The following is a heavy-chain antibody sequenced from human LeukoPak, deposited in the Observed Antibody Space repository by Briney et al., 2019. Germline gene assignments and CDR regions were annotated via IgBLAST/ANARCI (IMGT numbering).Heavy chain of an antibody. D-gene: IGHD3-10*01. V-gene: IGHV3-30*18. CDR2: ISYDGSNK. CDR3: AKGLMVRERIYYYYGMDV. Sequence: GGSLRLSCAASGFTFSSYGMHWVRQAPGKGLEWVAVISYDGSNKYYADSVKGRFTISRDNSKNTLYLQMNSLRAEDTAVYYCAKGLMVRERIYYYYGMDVWGQGTTVTVSS. CDR1: GFTFSSYG. J-gene: IGHJ6*02.